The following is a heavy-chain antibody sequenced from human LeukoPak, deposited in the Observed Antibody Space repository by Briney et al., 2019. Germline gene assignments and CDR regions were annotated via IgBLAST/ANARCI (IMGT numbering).Heavy chain of an antibody. CDR3: ARDGARAAAGTVYYYYMDV. J-gene: IGHJ6*03. CDR1: GGSISSSSYY. D-gene: IGHD6-13*01. CDR2: IYYSGST. V-gene: IGHV4-39*07. Sequence: PSETLSLTCTVSGGSISSSSYYWGWIRQPPGKGLEWIGSIYYSGSTYYNPSLKSRVTISVDTSKNQFSLKLSSVTAADTAVYYCARDGARAAAGTVYYYYMDVWGKGTTVTVSS.